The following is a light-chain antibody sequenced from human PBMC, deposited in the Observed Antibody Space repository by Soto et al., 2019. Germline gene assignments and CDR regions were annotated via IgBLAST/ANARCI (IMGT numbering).Light chain of an antibody. CDR1: QDVSTN. V-gene: IGKV3D-15*03. CDR2: GVS. J-gene: IGKJ4*01. CDR3: QQYHNWPLT. Sequence: IVMTQSQAPLSVSPGVRATLSCRASQDVSTNLAWYQQKPGQTPRLLLYGVSIRATGISDRFSGSGSGTEFTLTISNLQSEDFAVYYCQQYHNWPLTFGGGTKVEIK.